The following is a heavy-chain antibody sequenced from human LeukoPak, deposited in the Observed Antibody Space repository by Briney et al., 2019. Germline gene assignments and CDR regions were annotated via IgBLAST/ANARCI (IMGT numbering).Heavy chain of an antibody. CDR3: ARYVATSWGSSGWYYFDY. J-gene: IGHJ4*02. CDR2: ISAYNGNT. V-gene: IGHV1-18*01. D-gene: IGHD6-19*01. CDR1: GYTFTSYG. Sequence: ASVKVSCKAPGYTFTSYGISWVRQAPGQGLEWMGWISAYNGNTNYAQKLQGRVTMTTDTSTSTAYMELRSLRSDDTAVYYCARYVATSWGSSGWYYFDYWGQGTLVTVSS.